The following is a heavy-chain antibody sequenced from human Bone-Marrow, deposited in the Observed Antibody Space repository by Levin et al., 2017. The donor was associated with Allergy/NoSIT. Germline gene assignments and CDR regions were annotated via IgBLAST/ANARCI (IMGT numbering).Heavy chain of an antibody. D-gene: IGHD5-12*01. Sequence: KPGGSLRLSCAASGFTFSDYYMSWIRQAPGKGLEWVSYISSSGSTIYYADSVKGRFTIPRDNAKNSLYLQMNSLRAEDTAVYYCAKHRSGYELKITGAMDYWGQGNLVTVSS. CDR3: AKHRSGYELKITGAMDY. CDR2: ISSSGSTI. CDR1: GFTFSDYY. J-gene: IGHJ4*02. V-gene: IGHV3-11*01.